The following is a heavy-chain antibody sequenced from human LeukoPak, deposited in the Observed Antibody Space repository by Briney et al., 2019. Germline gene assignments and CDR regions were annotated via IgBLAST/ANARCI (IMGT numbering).Heavy chain of an antibody. CDR1: GLTFSSFA. D-gene: IGHD1-26*01. Sequence: GGSLRLSCAASGLTFSSFAMHWVRQAPGKGLEWVAVISYDGNNEYYADSVKGRFTISRDNSKNTLYLQMNSLRDEDTAVYYRARDRLEGATTYYYGMDLWGQGTTVTVSS. CDR2: ISYDGNNE. V-gene: IGHV3-30-3*01. CDR3: ARDRLEGATTYYYGMDL. J-gene: IGHJ6*02.